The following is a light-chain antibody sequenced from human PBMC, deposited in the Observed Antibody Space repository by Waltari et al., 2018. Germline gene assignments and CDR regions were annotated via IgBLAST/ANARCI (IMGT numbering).Light chain of an antibody. J-gene: IGKJ1*01. CDR2: GAS. Sequence: ELVLTQSPGTLSLSPGESATLSCRTSQSVGRTLAWYQQKPGQAPRLLIYGASIRATGIPDRFSGSGSGTDFSLTISRLEPEDFAVYYCQHYVRLPGTFGQGTKVEIK. CDR3: QHYVRLPGT. CDR1: QSVGRT. V-gene: IGKV3-20*01.